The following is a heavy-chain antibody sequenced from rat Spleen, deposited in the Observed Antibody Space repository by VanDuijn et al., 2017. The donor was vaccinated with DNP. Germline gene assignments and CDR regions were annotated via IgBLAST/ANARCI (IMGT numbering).Heavy chain of an antibody. CDR2: ISNTGDNT. D-gene: IGHD1-1*01. CDR1: GFAFSNYG. J-gene: IGHJ2*01. CDR3: ARHDYSEPFDY. Sequence: EVQLVESGGGLVQPGGSMKFSCVASGFAFSNYGMAWVRQTPTRGLEWVASISNTGDNTYYSDSVKGRFSLSRDNAKSTLYLQMDSLRSEDTATYYCARHDYSEPFDYWGQGVMVTVSS. V-gene: IGHV5-25*01.